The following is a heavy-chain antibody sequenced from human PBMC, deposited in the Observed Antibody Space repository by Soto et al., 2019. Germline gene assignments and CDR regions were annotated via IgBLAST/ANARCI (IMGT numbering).Heavy chain of an antibody. CDR2: ISPSGGA. Sequence: QVQLVQSGAEVKKPGASVKVSCKASGYTFTNYYMHWVRQAPGQGLEWMGIISPSGGATYAQEFQDRGTLPRATSTSTAYMELSGLTSTDAAVYFCARDGSSDWLTWLDPWGQGTLVTVSS. CDR3: ARDGSSDWLTWLDP. D-gene: IGHD3-9*01. J-gene: IGHJ5*02. V-gene: IGHV1-46*01. CDR1: GYTFTNYY.